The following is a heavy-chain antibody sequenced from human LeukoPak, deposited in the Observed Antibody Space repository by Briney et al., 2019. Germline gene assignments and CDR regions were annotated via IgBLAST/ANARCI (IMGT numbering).Heavy chain of an antibody. CDR3: ASASITTWSVDY. Sequence: SSETLSLTCSVSVGSICNYYWKWIRQPPGRGLEWIGYIYYSGSTDYNPSLKSRVTISVDTSKNQFSLNLISMTAAETAMYYCASASITTWSVDYWGQGTLATVSS. V-gene: IGHV4-59*08. D-gene: IGHD1-14*01. CDR1: VGSICNYY. CDR2: IYYSGST. J-gene: IGHJ4*02.